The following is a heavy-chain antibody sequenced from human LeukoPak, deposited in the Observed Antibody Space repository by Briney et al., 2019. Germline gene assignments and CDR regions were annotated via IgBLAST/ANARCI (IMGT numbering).Heavy chain of an antibody. V-gene: IGHV3-69-1*01. CDR1: GFTFSAYA. Sequence: GGSLRLSCEASGFTFSAYAMTWVRQAPGQGLEWVSSIGSDNKPHYSESVKGRFTISRDNAKNTLYLQMNSLRAEDTAVYYCARDWYSSGSYGDYWGQGTLVTVSS. J-gene: IGHJ4*02. CDR2: IGSDNKP. D-gene: IGHD3-10*01. CDR3: ARDWYSSGSYGDY.